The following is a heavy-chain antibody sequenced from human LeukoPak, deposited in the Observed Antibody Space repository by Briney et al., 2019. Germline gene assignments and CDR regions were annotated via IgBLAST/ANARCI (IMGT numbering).Heavy chain of an antibody. Sequence: GGSLRLSCGASGFIFSNYWMNWVRQTPGKGLEWVANIKKDGSEKYYVDSVRGRFTISRDNAKNSLYLQMNSLRAEDTAVYYCAADGYSSPFDYWGQGTLVTVSS. CDR3: AADGYSSPFDY. CDR2: IKKDGSEK. D-gene: IGHD5-24*01. CDR1: GFIFSNYW. V-gene: IGHV3-7*01. J-gene: IGHJ4*02.